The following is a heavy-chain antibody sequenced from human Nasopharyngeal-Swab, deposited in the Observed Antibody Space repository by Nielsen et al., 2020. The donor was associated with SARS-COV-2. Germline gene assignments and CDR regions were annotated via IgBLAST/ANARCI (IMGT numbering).Heavy chain of an antibody. V-gene: IGHV4-34*01. CDR1: GGSFSGYY. Sequence: GSLRLSCAVYGGSFSGYYWSWIRQPPGKGLEWIGEINHSGSTNYNPSLKSRVTISVDTSKNQFSLKLSSVTAADTAVYYCARQIGYCSGGSCYDYMDVWGKGTTVTVSS. D-gene: IGHD2-15*01. CDR3: ARQIGYCSGGSCYDYMDV. CDR2: INHSGST. J-gene: IGHJ6*03.